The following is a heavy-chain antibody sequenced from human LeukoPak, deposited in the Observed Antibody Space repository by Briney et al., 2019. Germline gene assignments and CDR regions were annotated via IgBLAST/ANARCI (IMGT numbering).Heavy chain of an antibody. J-gene: IGHJ4*02. CDR1: GFTFSSFW. CDR2: ISTDGTYT. V-gene: IGHV3-74*01. D-gene: IGHD3-3*01. Sequence: GGSLRLSCAASGFTFSSFWMHWVRQAPGEGLVWVSRISTDGTYTDYADSVKGRFTISRDNAKNTLYLQMNSLRAEDTAVYYCAKDHVPYDFWSGHDYWGQGTLVTVSS. CDR3: AKDHVPYDFWSGHDY.